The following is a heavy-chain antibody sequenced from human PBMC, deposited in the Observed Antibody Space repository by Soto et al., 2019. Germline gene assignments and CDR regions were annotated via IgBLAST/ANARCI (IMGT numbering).Heavy chain of an antibody. Sequence: GGSLRLSCAASGFTFSGSAVHWVRQASGKGLEWVGRIRSKANGYATAYAASVKGRFTVSRDDSKNTAYLQMNSLKTEDAAVYFCTRREVLDDGMDVWGQGTTVTVSS. V-gene: IGHV3-73*01. J-gene: IGHJ6*02. CDR3: TRREVLDDGMDV. CDR2: IRSKANGYAT. CDR1: GFTFSGSA. D-gene: IGHD1-1*01.